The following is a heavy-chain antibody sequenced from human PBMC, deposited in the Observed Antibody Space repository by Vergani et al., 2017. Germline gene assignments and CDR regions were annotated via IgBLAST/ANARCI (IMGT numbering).Heavy chain of an antibody. CDR1: GFTFRSYA. D-gene: IGHD3-10*01. Sequence: EVQLVESGGGLVQPGGSLRLSCAASGFTFRSYAMSWVRQAPGKGLEWVSAISGSGGSTYYADSVKGRFTISRDNSKNTLYLQMNSLRAEDTAVYYCTSQRGRGELREYYYGMDVWGQGTTVTVSS. V-gene: IGHV3-23*04. CDR2: ISGSGGST. J-gene: IGHJ6*02. CDR3: TSQRGRGELREYYYGMDV.